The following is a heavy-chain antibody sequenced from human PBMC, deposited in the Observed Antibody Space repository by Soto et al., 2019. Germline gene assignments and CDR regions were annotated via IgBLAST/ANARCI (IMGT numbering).Heavy chain of an antibody. CDR1: GFTFSSYG. D-gene: IGHD6-13*01. CDR2: IWYDGSNK. V-gene: IGHV3-33*01. J-gene: IGHJ6*02. Sequence: QVQLVESGGGVVQPGRSLRLSCAASGFTFSSYGMHWVRQAPGKGLEWVAVIWYDGSNKYYADSVKGRFTISRDNSKNTLYLQMTARRAEDTAVYYWARDPQQLVPYSGMDVWGQGTTVTFSS. CDR3: ARDPQQLVPYSGMDV.